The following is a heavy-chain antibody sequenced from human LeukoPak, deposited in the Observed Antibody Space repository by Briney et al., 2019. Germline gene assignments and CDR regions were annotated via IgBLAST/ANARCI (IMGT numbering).Heavy chain of an antibody. CDR1: GFTFSSYA. Sequence: GGSLRLSCAASGFTFSSYAMSWVRQAPGKGLEWVSVIYSGGSTYYADSVKGRFTISRDNSKNTLYLQMNSLRAEDTAVYYCARDSPTVTTVSQSTDYFDYWGQGTLVTVSS. J-gene: IGHJ4*02. CDR2: IYSGGST. CDR3: ARDSPTVTTVSQSTDYFDY. D-gene: IGHD4-17*01. V-gene: IGHV3-66*01.